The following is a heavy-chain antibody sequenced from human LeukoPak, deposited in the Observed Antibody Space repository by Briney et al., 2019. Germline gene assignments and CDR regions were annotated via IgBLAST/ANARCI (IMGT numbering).Heavy chain of an antibody. CDR2: IYTSGST. CDR3: ASKKGRSNQFDY. Sequence: SQTLSLTCTVSGGSISSGSYYWSWIRQPAGKGLEWIGRIYTSGSTNYNPSLKGRVTISVDTSKNQFSLKLSSVTAADTAVYYCASKKGRSNQFDYWGQGTLVTVSS. J-gene: IGHJ4*02. CDR1: GGSISSGSYY. D-gene: IGHD4-11*01. V-gene: IGHV4-61*02.